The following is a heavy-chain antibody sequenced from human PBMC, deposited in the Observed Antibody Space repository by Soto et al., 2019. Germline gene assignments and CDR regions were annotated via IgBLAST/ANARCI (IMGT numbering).Heavy chain of an antibody. Sequence: ASVKVSCKASGYTFTSYGISWVRQAPGQGLEWMGWISAYNGNTDYAQKLQGRVTMTTDTSTSTAYMELRSLRSDDTAVYYFARDNEDIVVVPAATPNWFDPWGQGTLVTVSS. J-gene: IGHJ5*02. V-gene: IGHV1-18*01. CDR1: GYTFTSYG. D-gene: IGHD2-2*01. CDR2: ISAYNGNT. CDR3: ARDNEDIVVVPAATPNWFDP.